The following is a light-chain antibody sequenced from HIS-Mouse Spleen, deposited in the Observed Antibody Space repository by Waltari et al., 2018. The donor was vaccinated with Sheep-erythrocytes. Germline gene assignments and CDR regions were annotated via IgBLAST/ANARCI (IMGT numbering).Light chain of an antibody. V-gene: IGLV2-14*03. J-gene: IGLJ2*01. CDR1: SSDVGGYNY. CDR2: DVS. Sequence: QSALTQPASVSGSPGQSITISCTGTSSDVGGYNYVSWYQQHPGKAPKLMLYDVSNRPSGVSNRFSGSKSGNTASLTISGLQAEDEADYYCGSYTSSSTLVVFGGGTKLTVL. CDR3: GSYTSSSTLVV.